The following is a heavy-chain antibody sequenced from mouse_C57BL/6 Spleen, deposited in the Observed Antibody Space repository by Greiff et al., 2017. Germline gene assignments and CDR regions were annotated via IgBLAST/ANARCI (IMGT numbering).Heavy chain of an antibody. CDR1: GYTFTSYT. J-gene: IGHJ2*01. D-gene: IGHD1-1*01. Sequence: QVQLQQPGAELARPGASVKMSCKASGYTFTSYTMHWVKQRPGQGLEWIGYINPSSGYTKYNQKFKDKATLTADKSSSTAYMQLSSLTSEDSAVYYCAIRWGGYFDYWGQGTTLTVSS. CDR2: INPSSGYT. CDR3: AIRWGGYFDY. V-gene: IGHV1-4*01.